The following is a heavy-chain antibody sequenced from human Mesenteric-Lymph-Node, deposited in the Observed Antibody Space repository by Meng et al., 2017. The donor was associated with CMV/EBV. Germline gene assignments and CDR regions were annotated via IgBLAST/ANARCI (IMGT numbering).Heavy chain of an antibody. V-gene: IGHV3-21*06. CDR3: ARKAGPFNS. Sequence: GESLKISCEASGFTLSIYTMNWVRQAPGKGLEWVSFISSSRTYIYYADSVRGRFTISRDNAKNSLYLQMNSLRAEDTALYYCARKAGPFNSWGQGTLVTVSS. CDR2: ISSSRTYI. J-gene: IGHJ5*01. D-gene: IGHD6-19*01. CDR1: GFTLSIYT.